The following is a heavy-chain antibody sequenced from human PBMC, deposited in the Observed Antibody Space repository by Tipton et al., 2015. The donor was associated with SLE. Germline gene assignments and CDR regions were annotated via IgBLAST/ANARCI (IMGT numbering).Heavy chain of an antibody. CDR2: IYSGGST. V-gene: IGHV3-66*01. CDR1: GFTVSSNY. Sequence: GSLRLSCAASGFTVSSNYMSWVRQAPGKGLEWVSVIYSGGSTYYADSVKGRFTISRDNSKNTLYLQMNSLRAEDTAVYYCARDSRPSYYGMDVWGQGTTVTVSS. J-gene: IGHJ6*02. CDR3: ARDSRPSYYGMDV.